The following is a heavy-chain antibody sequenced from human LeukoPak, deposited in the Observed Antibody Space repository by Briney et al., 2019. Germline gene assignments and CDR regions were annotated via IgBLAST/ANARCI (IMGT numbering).Heavy chain of an antibody. J-gene: IGHJ4*02. V-gene: IGHV3-48*01. CDR1: GFTFSSYS. CDR2: ISSSGSTI. D-gene: IGHD6-13*01. CDR3: ARVYTTSSSWYGDFDY. Sequence: GGSLRLSCAASGFTFSSYSMNWVRQAPGKGLEWVSYISSSGSTIYYADSVKGRFTISRDNAKNSLYLQMNSLRAEDTAVYYCARVYTTSSSWYGDFDYWGQGTLVTVSS.